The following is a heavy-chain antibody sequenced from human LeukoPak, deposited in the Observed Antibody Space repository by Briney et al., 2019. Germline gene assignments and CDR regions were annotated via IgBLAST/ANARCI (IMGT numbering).Heavy chain of an antibody. Sequence: SVKVSCKISGGTFSSYAMSWVRQAPGQGLEWMGRIIPVLDMANYSQIFQDRVTITADKSTITTYMELSSLRSEDTVVYYCARHITIFGVVITSTTLDQWGQGTLVTVSS. V-gene: IGHV1-69*04. CDR2: IIPVLDMA. CDR1: GGTFSSYA. D-gene: IGHD3-3*01. J-gene: IGHJ4*02. CDR3: ARHITIFGVVITSTTLDQ.